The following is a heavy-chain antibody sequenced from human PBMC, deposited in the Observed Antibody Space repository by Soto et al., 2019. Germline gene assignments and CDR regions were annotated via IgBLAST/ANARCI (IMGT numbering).Heavy chain of an antibody. CDR3: ARDLLTHDSSNPRAFDI. J-gene: IGHJ3*02. CDR2: ITSTSTTI. Sequence: SLRLSCAASGFTFSSYSMNWVRQAPGKGLEWVSYITSTSTTIYYADSVKGRFTLSRDNAKNSLYLRMNSLRAEDTAVYYCARDLLTHDSSNPRAFDIWGQGTMVTVSS. V-gene: IGHV3-48*01. CDR1: GFTFSSYS. D-gene: IGHD4-4*01.